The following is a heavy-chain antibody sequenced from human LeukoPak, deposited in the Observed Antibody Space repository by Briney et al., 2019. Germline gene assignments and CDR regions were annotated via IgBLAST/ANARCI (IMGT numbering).Heavy chain of an antibody. CDR2: ISYDGSNK. CDR3: ARALHYDILTGKDY. Sequence: GRSLRLSCAASGFTFSSYAMHWVRQAPGKGLEWVAVISYDGSNKYYADSVKGRFTISRDNSKNTLYLQMNSLRAEDTAVYYCARALHYDILTGKDYWGQGPLFTVS. D-gene: IGHD3-9*01. J-gene: IGHJ4*02. CDR1: GFTFSSYA. V-gene: IGHV3-30*04.